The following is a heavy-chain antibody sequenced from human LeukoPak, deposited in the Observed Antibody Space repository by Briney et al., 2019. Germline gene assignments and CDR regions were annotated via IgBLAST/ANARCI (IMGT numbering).Heavy chain of an antibody. CDR1: GFTFSSYA. CDR3: ASLWPTFFDF. V-gene: IGHV3-30-3*01. D-gene: IGHD3-10*01. CDR2: ISYDGSNK. J-gene: IGHJ4*02. Sequence: GGSLRLSCAASGFTFSSYAMHWVRQAPGKGLEWVAVISYDGSNKYYADSVKGRFTISRDNSKNTLYLQMNSLRAEDTAVYYCASLWPTFFDFWGQGTLVTVSS.